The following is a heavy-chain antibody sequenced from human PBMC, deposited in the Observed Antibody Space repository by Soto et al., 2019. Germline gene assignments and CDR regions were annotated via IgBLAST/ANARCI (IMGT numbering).Heavy chain of an antibody. J-gene: IGHJ4*02. Sequence: DLEQWGAGLLKPSETLSLTCAVYGGSLSGLYWSWIRQAPGKGLEWIGEINRSGGTNFDPSLKSRATISVDSSKNQFSLNLASVTAADTAVYYCARAPIVGATFFDYWGQGSQVTVSS. V-gene: IGHV4-34*01. D-gene: IGHD1-26*01. CDR2: INRSGGT. CDR3: ARAPIVGATFFDY. CDR1: GGSLSGLY.